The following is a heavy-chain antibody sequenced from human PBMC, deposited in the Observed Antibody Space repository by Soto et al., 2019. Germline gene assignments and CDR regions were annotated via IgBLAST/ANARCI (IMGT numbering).Heavy chain of an antibody. D-gene: IGHD5-12*01. CDR2: ISWNSGSI. Sequence: EVQLVESGGGLVQPGRSLRLSCAASGFTFDDYAMHWVRQAPGKGLEWVSGISWNSGSIGYADSVKGRFTISRDNAKNSLYLQMNSLRAEDTALYYCAKGKGNIVATGAYYYMDVWGKGTTVTVSS. J-gene: IGHJ6*03. CDR1: GFTFDDYA. CDR3: AKGKGNIVATGAYYYMDV. V-gene: IGHV3-9*01.